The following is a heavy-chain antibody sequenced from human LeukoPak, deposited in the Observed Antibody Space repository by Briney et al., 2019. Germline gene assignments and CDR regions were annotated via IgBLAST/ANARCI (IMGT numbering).Heavy chain of an antibody. CDR3: ARPLGYCSSTSCYHLNWFDP. J-gene: IGHJ5*02. Sequence: SETLSLTRTVSGGSISSSSYYWGWIRQPPGKGLEWIGSIYYSGSTYYNPSLKSRVTISVDTSKNQFSLKLSSVTAADTAVYYCARPLGYCSSTSCYHLNWFDPWGQGTLVTVSS. V-gene: IGHV4-39*01. CDR2: IYYSGST. CDR1: GGSISSSSYY. D-gene: IGHD2-2*01.